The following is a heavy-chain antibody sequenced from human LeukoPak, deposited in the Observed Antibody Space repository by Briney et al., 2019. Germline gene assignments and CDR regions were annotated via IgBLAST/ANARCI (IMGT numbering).Heavy chain of an antibody. CDR3: ARDTPVGAYGSSGLDAFDI. D-gene: IGHD3-22*01. Sequence: ASVKVSCKASGYTFTSYGISWVRQAPGQGLEWMGWISAYNGNTNYAQKLQGRVTMTTDTSTSTAYMELRSLRSDDTAVYYCARDTPVGAYGSSGLDAFDIWGQGTMVTVSS. CDR2: ISAYNGNT. V-gene: IGHV1-18*01. J-gene: IGHJ3*02. CDR1: GYTFTSYG.